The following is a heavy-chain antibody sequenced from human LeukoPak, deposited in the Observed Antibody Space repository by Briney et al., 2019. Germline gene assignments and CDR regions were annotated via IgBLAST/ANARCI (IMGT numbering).Heavy chain of an antibody. CDR1: GYTFSDFG. Sequence: ASVKVSCKSSGYTFSDFGISWVRQAPGQGLEWMGWISTYNGNTNYAQKLQGRVAINTDTSTSTAYMELRSLRSDDTAVYYCARDCDRSGYYCYWGQGTLVTVSS. J-gene: IGHJ4*02. D-gene: IGHD3-22*01. CDR2: ISTYNGNT. CDR3: ARDCDRSGYYCY. V-gene: IGHV1-18*01.